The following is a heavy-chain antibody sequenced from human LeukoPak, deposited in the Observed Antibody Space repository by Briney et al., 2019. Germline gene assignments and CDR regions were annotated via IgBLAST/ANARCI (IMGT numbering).Heavy chain of an antibody. CDR3: ASGGPRYCSGGSCYPRF. CDR2: INHSGNT. D-gene: IGHD2-15*01. V-gene: IGHV4-34*01. CDR1: GGSFSLYY. Sequence: SEALSLTCAVYGGSFSLYYWTWIRQSPGKGLEWIGEINHSGNTNYNPSLKSRVTISVDTSKNQFSLQVTSVTAADTAVYYCASGGPRYCSGGSCYPRFWGQGTLVTVSS. J-gene: IGHJ4*02.